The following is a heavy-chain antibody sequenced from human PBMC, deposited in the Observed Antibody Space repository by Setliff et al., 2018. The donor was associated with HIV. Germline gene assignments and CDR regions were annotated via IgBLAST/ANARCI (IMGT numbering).Heavy chain of an antibody. CDR3: AKGTPSCSFCFDN. V-gene: IGHV4-34*01. Sequence: SETLSLTCAVYGASFSDYYWSWVRQPPGQGLEWIGEIYYSGNTNYNPSLKSRVTMSVDKPKNHLSLKLSSVTAADTALYYCAKGTPSCSFCFDNWGLGTLVTVSS. CDR2: IYYSGNT. J-gene: IGHJ4*02. CDR1: GASFSDYY. D-gene: IGHD2-15*01.